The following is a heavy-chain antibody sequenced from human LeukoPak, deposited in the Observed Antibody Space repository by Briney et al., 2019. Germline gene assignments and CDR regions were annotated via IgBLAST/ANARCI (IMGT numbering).Heavy chain of an antibody. J-gene: IGHJ6*03. D-gene: IGHD5-24*01. V-gene: IGHV1-69*05. CDR3: ASGSLGDGYGVGDYYQYMDV. CDR2: IMPLFGTA. CDR1: GGTFNSYA. Sequence: SVTLSCKASGGTFNSYAISWVRQAPGQGLEWMGGIMPLFGTANYAQEFQGRVTFTTDESASTAYMEVSSLRSEDTAVYYCASGSLGDGYGVGDYYQYMDVWGKGTTVTVSS.